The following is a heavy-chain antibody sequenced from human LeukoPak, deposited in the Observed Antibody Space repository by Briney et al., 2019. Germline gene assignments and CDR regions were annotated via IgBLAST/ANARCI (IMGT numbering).Heavy chain of an antibody. V-gene: IGHV3-23*01. CDR3: AKVRFGVTARYYFDY. D-gene: IGHD3-10*01. CDR1: GFTFDDYA. CDR2: ISGSGADT. Sequence: GGSLRLSCAASGFTFDDYAMHWVRQAPGKGLEWVSGISGSGADTYQAVSVKGRFTISRDNSKNTLYLQMNSLRAEDTAVYYCAKVRFGVTARYYFDYWGQGTLVTVSS. J-gene: IGHJ4*02.